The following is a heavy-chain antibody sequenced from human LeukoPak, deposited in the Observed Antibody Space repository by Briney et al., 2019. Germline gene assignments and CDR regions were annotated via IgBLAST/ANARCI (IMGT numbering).Heavy chain of an antibody. J-gene: IGHJ4*02. V-gene: IGHV3-23*01. CDR3: ARDLCWGCFDD. CDR2: ITSSGGST. Sequence: PGGSLRLSCAASGFTFNTYGMTWVCQAPGKGLEWVSAITSSGGSTYYGDSVKGRFTISRDNSRNTLYLQMNSLRVDDTAVYYRARDLCWGCFDDWGQGNLVTVSS. CDR1: GFTFNTYG. D-gene: IGHD3-10*02.